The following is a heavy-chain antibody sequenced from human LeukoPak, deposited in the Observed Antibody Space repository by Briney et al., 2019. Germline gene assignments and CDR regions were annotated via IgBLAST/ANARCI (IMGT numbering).Heavy chain of an antibody. CDR2: IIPIFGIA. CDR3: ARDYGGNASPWYFDL. V-gene: IGHV1-69*04. CDR1: GGTFSSYA. Sequence: GASVKVSCKASGGTFSSYAISWVRQAPGQGLEWMGRIIPIFGIANYAQKFQGRVTITADKSTSTAYMELSSLRSEGTAVYYCARDYGGNASPWYFDLWGRGTLVTVSS. D-gene: IGHD4-23*01. J-gene: IGHJ2*01.